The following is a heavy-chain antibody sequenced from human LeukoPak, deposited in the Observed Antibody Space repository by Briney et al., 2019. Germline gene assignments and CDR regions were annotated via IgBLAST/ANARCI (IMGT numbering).Heavy chain of an antibody. Sequence: PGGSLRLSCAASGFTFSSYDMHWVRQATGKGLEWVSAIGTAGDSYYPGSVKGRFTISRENAKNSLYLQMNSLRAGDTAVYYCARGPPGISYGMDVWGQGTTVTVSS. CDR1: GFTFSSYD. CDR3: ARGPPGISYGMDV. D-gene: IGHD4-23*01. CDR2: IGTAGDS. V-gene: IGHV3-13*01. J-gene: IGHJ6*02.